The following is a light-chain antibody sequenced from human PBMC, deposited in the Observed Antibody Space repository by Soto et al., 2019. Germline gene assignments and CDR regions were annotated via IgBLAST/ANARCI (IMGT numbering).Light chain of an antibody. CDR1: QSVNSN. Sequence: EIVMTQSPATLSVSPGERATFSCRASQSVNSNLAWYHLKPRPAPMLLLYGASIRATDAPARFSGGGSGTEYPLTISSLPDEDFGVYFCQQYDQWWTFGRGTKVEVK. V-gene: IGKV3-15*01. CDR2: GAS. CDR3: QQYDQWWT. J-gene: IGKJ1*01.